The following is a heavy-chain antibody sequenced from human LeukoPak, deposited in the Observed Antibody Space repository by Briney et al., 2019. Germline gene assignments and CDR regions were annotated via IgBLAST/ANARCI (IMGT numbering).Heavy chain of an antibody. V-gene: IGHV3-74*01. CDR2: INTDGGST. Sequence: QPGGSLRLSCAASGFTFGSYWMHWVRQAPGKGLVWVSRINTDGGSTTYADSVKGRFTISRDNAKNTLYLQMNSLRAEDTAVYYCGRGFSIVPAGIPDYWGLGTLVTVSS. CDR1: GFTFGSYW. J-gene: IGHJ4*02. CDR3: GRGFSIVPAGIPDY. D-gene: IGHD2-2*02.